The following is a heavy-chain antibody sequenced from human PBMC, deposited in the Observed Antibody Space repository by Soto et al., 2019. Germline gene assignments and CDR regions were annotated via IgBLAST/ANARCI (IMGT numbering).Heavy chain of an antibody. J-gene: IGHJ5*02. CDR3: ATRWTYFGYNWLDP. Sequence: ASVKVSCKASGYTFTSYDINWVRQATGQGLEWMGWMNPNSGNTGYAQKFQGRVTMTRSTSISTAYMELSSLRSEDTAVYYCATRWTYFGYNWLDPWGQRTLVTVSS. CDR2: MNPNSGNT. V-gene: IGHV1-8*01. CDR1: GYTFTSYD. D-gene: IGHD3-16*01.